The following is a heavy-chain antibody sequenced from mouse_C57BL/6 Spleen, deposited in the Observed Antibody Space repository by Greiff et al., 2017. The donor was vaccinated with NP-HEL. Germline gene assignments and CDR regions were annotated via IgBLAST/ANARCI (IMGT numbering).Heavy chain of an antibody. D-gene: IGHD4-1*02. J-gene: IGHJ2*01. Sequence: QVQLQQSGPELVKPGASVKISCKASGYAFSSSWMNWVKQRPGKGLEWIGRLYPGDGDTNYNGKFKGKATLTADKSSSTAYMQLSSLTSEDSAVYFCARGGPTGTGYYFDYWGQGTTLTVSS. CDR2: LYPGDGDT. CDR3: ARGGPTGTGYYFDY. V-gene: IGHV1-82*01. CDR1: GYAFSSSW.